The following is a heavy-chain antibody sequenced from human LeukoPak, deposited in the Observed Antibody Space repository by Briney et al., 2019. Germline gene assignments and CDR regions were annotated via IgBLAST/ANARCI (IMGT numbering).Heavy chain of an antibody. CDR3: ARQYGGSCWDI. CDR2: IPYSGST. CDR1: GGSISSSSYY. V-gene: IGHV4-39*01. Sequence: SETLSLTCTVSGGSISSSSYYWGWIRQPPGKGLEWIGSIPYSGSTYYNPSLNSRVTISVDTSKNQFSLKLSSVTAADTAVYYCARQYGGSCWDIWGQGTMVTISS. J-gene: IGHJ3*02. D-gene: IGHD2-15*01.